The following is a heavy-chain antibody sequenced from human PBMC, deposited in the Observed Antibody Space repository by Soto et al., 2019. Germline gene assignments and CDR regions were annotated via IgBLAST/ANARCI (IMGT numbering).Heavy chain of an antibody. D-gene: IGHD6-19*01. CDR1: GFTFSSYG. CDR3: AKGIAVAGTVVDY. CDR2: ISYDGSNK. V-gene: IGHV3-30*18. J-gene: IGHJ4*02. Sequence: QVQLVESGGGVVQPGRSLRLSCAASGFTFSSYGMRWVRQAPGKGLEWVAVISYDGSNKYYADSVKGRFTISRDNSKNTLYLQMNSLRAEDTAVYYCAKGIAVAGTVVDYWGQGTLVTVSS.